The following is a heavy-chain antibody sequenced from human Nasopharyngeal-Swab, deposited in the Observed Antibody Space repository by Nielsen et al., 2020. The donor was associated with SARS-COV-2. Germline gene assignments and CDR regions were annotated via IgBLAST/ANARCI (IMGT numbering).Heavy chain of an antibody. Sequence: SETLSLTCTVSGGSISSSTYYWAWIRQPPGKGLEWIGSIYYGGSTYYNPSLKSRVTISVDTSKNQFSLKLSSVTAADTAVYYCATLSSSWYEYYFDYWGQGTWSPSPQ. V-gene: IGHV4-39*01. CDR3: ATLSSSWYEYYFDY. CDR2: IYYGGST. CDR1: GGSISSSTYY. J-gene: IGHJ4*02. D-gene: IGHD6-13*01.